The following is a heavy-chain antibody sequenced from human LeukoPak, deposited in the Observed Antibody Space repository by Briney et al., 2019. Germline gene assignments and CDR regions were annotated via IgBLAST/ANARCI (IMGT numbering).Heavy chain of an antibody. CDR3: TTWAVSNSYYSQSSGYLTET. Sequence: GGSLRLSCEASGFTFSNARMSWVRKAPGKGLEWVGRIKSKTEGGTIDYAAPVKDRFIISRDDSKNTLYLQVNSLKTEDTAVYYCTTWAVSNSYYSQSSGYLTETWGQGTLVTVSS. D-gene: IGHD3-22*01. J-gene: IGHJ5*02. CDR1: GFTFSNAR. V-gene: IGHV3-15*01. CDR2: IKSKTEGGTI.